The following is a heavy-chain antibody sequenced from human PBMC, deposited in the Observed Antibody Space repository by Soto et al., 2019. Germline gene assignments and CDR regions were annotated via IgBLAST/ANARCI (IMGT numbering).Heavy chain of an antibody. V-gene: IGHV3-33*01. J-gene: IGHJ2*01. CDR1: GFTFSSYG. Sequence: QVQLVESGGGVVQPQRSLRLSCAASGFTFSSYGMHWVRQAPGKGLEWVAVIWYDGSNKYYADSVKGRFTISRDNCKNTLYLQMNSLRAEDTAVYYCARGKWYFDLWGRGTLGTVSS. CDR2: IWYDGSNK. CDR3: ARGKWYFDL. D-gene: IGHD3-10*01.